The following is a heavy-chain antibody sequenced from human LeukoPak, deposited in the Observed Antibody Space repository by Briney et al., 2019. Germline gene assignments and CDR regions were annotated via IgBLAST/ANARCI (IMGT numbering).Heavy chain of an antibody. Sequence: PGGSLRLSCAASGFTFSSYAMHWVRQAPGKGLEWVAVISYDGSNKYYADSVKGRFTISRDNSKNTLYLQMNSLRAEDTAVYYCARDLRELHSDYWGQGTLVTVSS. V-gene: IGHV3-30-3*01. D-gene: IGHD1-7*01. CDR3: ARDLRELHSDY. CDR2: ISYDGSNK. CDR1: GFTFSSYA. J-gene: IGHJ4*02.